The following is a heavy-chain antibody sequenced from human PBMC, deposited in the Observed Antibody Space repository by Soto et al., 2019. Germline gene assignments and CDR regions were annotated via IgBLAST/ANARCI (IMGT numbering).Heavy chain of an antibody. CDR1: GFTFSSYA. J-gene: IGHJ4*02. D-gene: IGHD3-10*01. CDR3: ARDPMGRYYGSGSYYFDY. Sequence: QVQLVESGGGVVQPGRSLRLSCAASGFTFSSYAMHWVRQAPGKGLEWVAVISYDGSNKYYADSVKGRFTISRDNSKNTRYLPMNSLRAEDTAVYYCARDPMGRYYGSGSYYFDYWGQGTLVTVSS. CDR2: ISYDGSNK. V-gene: IGHV3-30-3*01.